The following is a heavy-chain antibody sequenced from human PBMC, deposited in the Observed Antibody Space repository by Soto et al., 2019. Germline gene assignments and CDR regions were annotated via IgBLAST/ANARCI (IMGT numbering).Heavy chain of an antibody. CDR3: ARVALSSGPDY. V-gene: IGHV3-74*01. CDR2: INSDGSST. CDR1: GFTFSSYW. J-gene: IGHJ4*02. D-gene: IGHD3-22*01. Sequence: PGGSLRLSCAASGFTFSSYWMHWVRQAPGKGLVWVSRINSDGSSTSYADSVKGRFTISRDNAKNTLYLQMNSLRAEDTAVYYCARVALSSGPDYWGQGTLVTVSS.